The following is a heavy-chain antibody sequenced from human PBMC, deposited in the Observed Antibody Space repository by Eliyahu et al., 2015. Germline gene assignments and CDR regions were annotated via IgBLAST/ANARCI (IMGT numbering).Heavy chain of an antibody. Sequence: EVQLVESGGGLVQAGRSLRLSCAASGFPFDNYAMHWVRQAPGKGLEWVSGITWNSGDIGYADSVKGRFTISRDNAKNSLYLQMNSLRAEDTALYYCAKDIALGSSWQMYYFDYWGQGTLVTVSS. V-gene: IGHV3-9*01. CDR2: ITWNSGDI. CDR3: AKDIALGSSWQMYYFDY. J-gene: IGHJ4*02. CDR1: GFPFDNYA. D-gene: IGHD6-13*01.